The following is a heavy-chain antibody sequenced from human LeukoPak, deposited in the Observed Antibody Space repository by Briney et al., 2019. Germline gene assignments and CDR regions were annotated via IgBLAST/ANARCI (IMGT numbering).Heavy chain of an antibody. V-gene: IGHV3-30-3*01. CDR2: ISYDGSNK. CDR1: GFTFSSYA. CDR3: ARDRTYCSGGSCYYYYYGMDV. J-gene: IGHJ6*02. Sequence: GGSLRLSCAASGFTFSSYAMHWVRQAPGKGLEWVAVISYDGSNKYYADSVKGRFTTSRDNSKNTLYLQMNSLRAEDTAVYYCARDRTYCSGGSCYYYYYGMDVWGQGTTVTVSS. D-gene: IGHD2-15*01.